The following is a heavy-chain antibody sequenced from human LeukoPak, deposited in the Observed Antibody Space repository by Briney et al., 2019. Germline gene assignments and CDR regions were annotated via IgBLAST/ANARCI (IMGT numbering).Heavy chain of an antibody. D-gene: IGHD4-17*01. V-gene: IGHV3-33*01. CDR2: IWYDGRNK. CDR3: ATDYGRFDY. CDR1: GFTFSSYG. Sequence: GGSLRLSCAASGFTFSSYGMHWVRQAPGKGLEWVALIWYDGRNKCYGDSVKGRFTISRDNSKNTLYLQMNRLRAEDTAVYYCATDYGRFDYWGQGTLVTVSS. J-gene: IGHJ4*02.